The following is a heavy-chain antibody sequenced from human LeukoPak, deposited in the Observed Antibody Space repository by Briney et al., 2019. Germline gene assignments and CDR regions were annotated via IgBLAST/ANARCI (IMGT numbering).Heavy chain of an antibody. CDR1: GFSFRSYT. CDR3: ARVNAAFDY. V-gene: IGHV3-21*01. CDR2: ISSSTTDI. D-gene: IGHD2-15*01. J-gene: IGHJ4*02. Sequence: GGSLRLSCAASGFSFRSYTMTWVRQAPGKGLEWVSVISSSTTDIYYADSVKGRFTISRDNPKDSLYLQMNSLRAEDTAVYYCARVNAAFDYWGLGTPVTVSS.